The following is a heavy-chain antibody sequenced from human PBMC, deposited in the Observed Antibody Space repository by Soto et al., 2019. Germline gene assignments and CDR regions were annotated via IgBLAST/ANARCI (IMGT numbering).Heavy chain of an antibody. CDR3: ARDRAGTRTFPHNTFNL. CDR1: GFSFNVYY. J-gene: IGHJ3*01. CDR2: ISILGDST. V-gene: IGHV3-11*01. Sequence: EQLAESGGGLVKPGGSLRLSCAASGFSFNVYYMTWIRQAPGSGLEWVASISILGDSTYYADSVKGRFTISRDNVQSSLYLQMDTLRPEDTAVYYCARDRAGTRTFPHNTFNLWGQGTTVTVAS. D-gene: IGHD6-19*01.